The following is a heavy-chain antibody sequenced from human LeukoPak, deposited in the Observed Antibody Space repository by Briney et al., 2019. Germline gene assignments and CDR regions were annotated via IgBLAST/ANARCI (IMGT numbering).Heavy chain of an antibody. CDR2: IRSKRNNYAT. J-gene: IGHJ2*01. CDR1: GFTFSGSA. V-gene: IGHV3-73*01. CDR3: TRRESQGSSTNWYFDL. Sequence: GGSLRLSCAASGFTFSGSAIHWVRQASGGGLDWVGRIRSKRNNYATAYAASVKGRFTISRDDSKDTAYLQMDSLEIEDTAVYYCTRRESQGSSTNWYFDLWGRGTLVTVSS. D-gene: IGHD6-6*01.